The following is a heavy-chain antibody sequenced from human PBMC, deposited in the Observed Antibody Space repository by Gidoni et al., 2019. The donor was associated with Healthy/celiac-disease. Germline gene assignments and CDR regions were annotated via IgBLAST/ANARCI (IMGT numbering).Heavy chain of an antibody. D-gene: IGHD3-16*01. Sequence: QVQLVQSAAEVKKPGASVKVSCKASGYTFTSYDINWVRQATGQGLEWMGWMNPNSGNTGYAQTFQGRVTMTRNTSISTAYMELSSLRSEDTAVYYCARGQTLFGYYYGMDVWGQGTTVTVSS. V-gene: IGHV1-8*01. CDR3: ARGQTLFGYYYGMDV. J-gene: IGHJ6*02. CDR2: MNPNSGNT. CDR1: GYTFTSYD.